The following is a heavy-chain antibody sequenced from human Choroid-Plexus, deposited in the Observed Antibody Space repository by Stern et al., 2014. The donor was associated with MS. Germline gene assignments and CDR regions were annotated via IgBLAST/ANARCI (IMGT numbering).Heavy chain of an antibody. J-gene: IGHJ5*02. CDR3: AKDRHYLTYFFDH. D-gene: IGHD2/OR15-2a*01. CDR2: VSYDGSNK. V-gene: IGHV3-30*18. Sequence: VQLVESGGGVVQPGRPLRLSCVASGFTFGSCAMHWVRQAPGKGLEWVAGVSYDGSNKYYADSVKGRFTISRDNSQNTLYMQMSSLRPEDTAVYYCAKDRHYLTYFFDHGGQGSLVTVSS. CDR1: GFTFGSCA.